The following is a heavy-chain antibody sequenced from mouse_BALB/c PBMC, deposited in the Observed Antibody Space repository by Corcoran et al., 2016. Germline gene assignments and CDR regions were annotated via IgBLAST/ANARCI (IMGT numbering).Heavy chain of an antibody. D-gene: IGHD2-14*01. J-gene: IGHJ4*01. Sequence: EVLLQQSGPEPVKPGASEKIPCKASGYTFTDYNMGWVKESLGKSLGWIGDINANNGGNINNQKFKGKATLTVDKSSSTANMELRSLTSEDTAVYYCARRYDHYYDMDYWGQGTSVTVSS. CDR3: ARRYDHYYDMDY. V-gene: IGHV1-18*01. CDR2: INANNGGN. CDR1: GYTFTDYN.